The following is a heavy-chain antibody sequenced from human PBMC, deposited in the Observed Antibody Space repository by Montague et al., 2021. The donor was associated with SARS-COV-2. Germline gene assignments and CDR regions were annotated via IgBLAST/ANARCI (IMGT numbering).Heavy chain of an antibody. CDR2: ISWNSGSI. CDR1: GFTFDDYA. J-gene: IGHJ4*02. V-gene: IGHV3-9*01. CDR3: AFYGDYALDY. Sequence: SLRLSCAASGFTFDDYAMHWVRQAPGKVLEWVSGISWNSGSIGXXXSVKGRFTISRDNAKNSLYLQMNSLRAEATALYYCAFYGDYALDYWGQGTLVTVSS. D-gene: IGHD4-17*01.